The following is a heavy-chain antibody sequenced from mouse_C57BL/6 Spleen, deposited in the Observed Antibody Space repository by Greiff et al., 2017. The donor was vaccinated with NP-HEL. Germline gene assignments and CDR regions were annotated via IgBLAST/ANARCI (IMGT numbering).Heavy chain of an antibody. D-gene: IGHD1-1*01. V-gene: IGHV1-84*01. CDR1: GYTFTDYY. Sequence: VQLVESGPELVKPGASVKISCKASGYTFTDYYINWVKQRPGQGLEWIGWIYPGSGNTKYNEKFKGKATLTVDTSSSTAYMQLSSLTSEDSAVYFCARGFGLVVATPYYFDYWGQGTTLTVSS. CDR2: IYPGSGNT. J-gene: IGHJ2*01. CDR3: ARGFGLVVATPYYFDY.